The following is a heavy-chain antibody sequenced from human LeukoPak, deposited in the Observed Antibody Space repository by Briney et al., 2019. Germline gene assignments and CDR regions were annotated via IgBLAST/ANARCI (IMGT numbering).Heavy chain of an antibody. CDR2: ISYDGSNK. Sequence: GGSLRLSCAASGFTFSSYGMPWVRQAPVKGLEWVAVISYDGSNKYYADSVKGRFTISRDNSKNTLYLQMNSLRAEDTAVYYCAKRTLQPFDYWGQGTLVTVSS. V-gene: IGHV3-30*18. CDR1: GFTFSSYG. D-gene: IGHD4-11*01. CDR3: AKRTLQPFDY. J-gene: IGHJ4*02.